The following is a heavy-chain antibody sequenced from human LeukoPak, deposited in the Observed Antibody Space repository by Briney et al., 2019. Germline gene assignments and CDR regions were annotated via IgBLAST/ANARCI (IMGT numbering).Heavy chain of an antibody. J-gene: IGHJ4*02. D-gene: IGHD6-19*01. CDR2: ISSSGSTI. V-gene: IGHV3-48*04. Sequence: PGGSLRLSCAASGFTFSSYSMNWVRQAPGKGLEWVSYISSSGSTIYYADSVKGRFTISRDNAKNSLYLQMNSLRAEDTAVYYCAKDLYSSGWYDYWGQGTLVTVSS. CDR3: AKDLYSSGWYDY. CDR1: GFTFSSYS.